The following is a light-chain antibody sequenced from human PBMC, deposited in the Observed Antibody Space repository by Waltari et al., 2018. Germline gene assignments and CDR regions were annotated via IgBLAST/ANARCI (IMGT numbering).Light chain of an antibody. Sequence: SSVLTQAPSVSVAPGQPATVTCGGDNLGSRSVHWYQQKPGRAPVLVVYLDSDRPSGIPERFSGSKSGNAATLTISRVEAGDEADYYCHVWDANTVMFGGGTKLTVL. CDR2: LDS. J-gene: IGLJ3*02. CDR1: NLGSRS. CDR3: HVWDANTVM. V-gene: IGLV3-21*02.